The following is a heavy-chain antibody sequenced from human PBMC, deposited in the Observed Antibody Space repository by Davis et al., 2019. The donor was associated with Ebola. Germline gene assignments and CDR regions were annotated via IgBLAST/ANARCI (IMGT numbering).Heavy chain of an antibody. CDR3: ARAQFPTTSDH. CDR2: IYHSEIT. V-gene: IGHV4-59*08. J-gene: IGHJ4*02. Sequence: SETLSLTCTVSGGSISSYYWSWIRQPPGKGLEWIGYIYHSEITDSNPSLKSRVTISVDTSKNQFSLKLNSVTAADTAVYYCARAQFPTTSDHWGQGTLVTVSS. CDR1: GGSISSYY. D-gene: IGHD1-1*01.